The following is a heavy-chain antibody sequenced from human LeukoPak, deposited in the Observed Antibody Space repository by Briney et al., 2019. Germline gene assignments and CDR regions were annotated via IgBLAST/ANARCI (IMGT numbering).Heavy chain of an antibody. CDR3: ARGDCSGVSCYSVDS. D-gene: IGHD2-15*01. CDR2: INPNLGGT. J-gene: IGHJ4*02. V-gene: IGHV1-2*02. CDR1: GYSFTASY. Sequence: ASVKVSCKASGYSFTASYIHWVRQAPRQGLEWMGWINPNLGGTNFAKKFQGRVTLTRDTSITTTYLELTGLRSDDTAVYFCARGDCSGVSCYSVDSWGQGTLVTVSS.